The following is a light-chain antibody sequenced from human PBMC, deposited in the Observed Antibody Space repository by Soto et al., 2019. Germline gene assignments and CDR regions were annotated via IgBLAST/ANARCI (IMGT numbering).Light chain of an antibody. Sequence: IQMTQSPATLSVSPGERATLSCRASQTIYSNVAWYQQRPGQAPRLLIYRASARATGIPARFSGSGYGTEFTLTIGSLQSEDYAVYYCQQYKNLWTSGQGTKVDI. CDR1: QTIYSN. V-gene: IGKV3-15*01. CDR3: QQYKNLWT. CDR2: RAS. J-gene: IGKJ1*01.